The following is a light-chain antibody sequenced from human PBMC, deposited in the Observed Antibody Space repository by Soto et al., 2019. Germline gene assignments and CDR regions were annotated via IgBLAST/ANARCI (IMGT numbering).Light chain of an antibody. CDR3: SSYTSSSVLV. Sequence: QSALTQPASGSGAPGRSITISCTGTSSDVGGYNYVSWYQQHPGKAPKLMIYDVSNRPSGVSNRFSGSKSGNTASLTISGLQAEDEADYYCSSYTSSSVLVFGTGTKVTVL. CDR2: DVS. V-gene: IGLV2-14*01. J-gene: IGLJ1*01. CDR1: SSDVGGYNY.